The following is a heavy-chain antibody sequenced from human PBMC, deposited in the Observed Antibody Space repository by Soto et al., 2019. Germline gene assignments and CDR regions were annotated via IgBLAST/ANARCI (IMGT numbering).Heavy chain of an antibody. Sequence: EVQLVETGGGLIQPGGSLRLSCAASGFTVSSNYMSWVRQAPGKGLEWVSVIYRGGSTYYADSVKGRFTISRDNSKNTLYLQMNSLRAEDTAVYYCARERITIFGVAPYGMDVWGQGTTVTVSS. J-gene: IGHJ6*02. CDR2: IYRGGST. V-gene: IGHV3-53*02. D-gene: IGHD3-3*01. CDR1: GFTVSSNY. CDR3: ARERITIFGVAPYGMDV.